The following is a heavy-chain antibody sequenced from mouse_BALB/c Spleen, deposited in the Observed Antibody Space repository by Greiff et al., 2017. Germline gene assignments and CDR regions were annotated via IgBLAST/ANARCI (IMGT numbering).Heavy chain of an antibody. CDR3: ARWGGNYLYFDY. D-gene: IGHD2-1*01. CDR2: ISSGGST. Sequence: EVMLVESGGGLVKPGGSLKLSCAASGFTFSSYAMSWVRQTPEKRLEWVASISSGGSTYYPDSVKGRFTISRDNARNILYLQMSSLRSEDTAMYYCARWGGNYLYFDYWGQGTTLTVSS. CDR1: GFTFSSYA. J-gene: IGHJ2*01. V-gene: IGHV5-6-5*01.